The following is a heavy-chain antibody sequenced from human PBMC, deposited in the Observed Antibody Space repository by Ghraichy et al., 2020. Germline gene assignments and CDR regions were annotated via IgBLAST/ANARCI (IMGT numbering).Heavy chain of an antibody. Sequence: GESLNISCAASGFAFSTYGMNWVRQAPGKGLEWVSGISGSGDSTYYGDSVKGRFTISSDNSKNTLYLQMNSLRDEDTAVYYCAKVRCTSGYRPVDYWVQGPLVPVSS. V-gene: IGHV3-23*01. D-gene: IGHD5-12*01. CDR3: AKVRCTSGYRPVDY. J-gene: IGHJ4*02. CDR1: GFAFSTYG. CDR2: ISGSGDST.